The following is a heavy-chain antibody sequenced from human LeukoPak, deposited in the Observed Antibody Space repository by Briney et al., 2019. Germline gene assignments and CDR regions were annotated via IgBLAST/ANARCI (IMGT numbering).Heavy chain of an antibody. D-gene: IGHD2-15*01. V-gene: IGHV6-1*01. CDR3: ARGRGCSGGSCHKTFDY. Sequence: SQTLSLTCAISGDSVSSNSATWNWIRQSPSRGLEWLGRTYYRSKWYNDYAVSVKSRITINPDTSKNQFSLKLSSVTAADTAVYYCARGRGCSGGSCHKTFDYWGQGTLVTVSS. CDR1: GDSVSSNSAT. CDR2: TYYRSKWYN. J-gene: IGHJ4*02.